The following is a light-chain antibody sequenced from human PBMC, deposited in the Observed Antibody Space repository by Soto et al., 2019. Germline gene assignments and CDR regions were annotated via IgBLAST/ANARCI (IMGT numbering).Light chain of an antibody. CDR3: QQSSRTPRA. Sequence: DIQMTQSPSTLSASVGDRVTITCRASQTISSWLAWYQQKPGKAPTLLIYDASTLERGVPSRFSGSGSGTDFTLTISSLQPEDFATYYCQQSSRTPRAFGQGTRLEIK. CDR1: QTISSW. CDR2: DAS. V-gene: IGKV1-5*01. J-gene: IGKJ5*01.